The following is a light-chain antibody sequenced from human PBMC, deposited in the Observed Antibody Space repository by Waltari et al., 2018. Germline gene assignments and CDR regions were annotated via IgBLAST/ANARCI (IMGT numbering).Light chain of an antibody. CDR1: QTVGPN. V-gene: IGKV3-15*01. Sequence: EIVMTQSPAPLSVSPGERVTLSCRASQTVGPNLAWYQQRPGQPPSRLIYAASVRAPDLRARFSGSGSGTDFTLTISSLQSEDSAVYYCHQYSDWAPTCGQGTKL. J-gene: IGKJ2*01. CDR3: HQYSDWAPT. CDR2: AAS.